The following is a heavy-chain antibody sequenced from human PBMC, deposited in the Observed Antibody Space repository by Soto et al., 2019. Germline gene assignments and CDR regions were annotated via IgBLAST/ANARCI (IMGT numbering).Heavy chain of an antibody. Sequence: PSETLSLTCAVYCGSFSGYYWSWIRQPPGKGLEWIGEINHSGSTNYNPSLKSRVTISVDTSKNQFSLKLSSVTAADTAVYYCARGVHVTNYDSSRGEFDYWGQGTLVTVSS. CDR3: ARGVHVTNYDSSRGEFDY. CDR1: CGSFSGYY. D-gene: IGHD3-22*01. J-gene: IGHJ4*02. V-gene: IGHV4-34*01. CDR2: INHSGST.